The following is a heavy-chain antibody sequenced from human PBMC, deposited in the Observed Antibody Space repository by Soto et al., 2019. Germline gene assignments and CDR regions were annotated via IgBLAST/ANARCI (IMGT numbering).Heavy chain of an antibody. J-gene: IGHJ4*02. V-gene: IGHV3-53*01. D-gene: IGHD3-10*01. CDR3: APGPGGGGY. CDR1: GFTVSNNY. Sequence: EVQLVESGGGLIQPGGSLRLSCAVSGFTVSNNYMSWVRQAPGKGLEGVSVIYSGGYTAYGDSVKGRFTISRDNSKNTLYFQMHRPGAHGPAVCCRAPGPGGGGYWGQGTLVTVSS. CDR2: IYSGGYT.